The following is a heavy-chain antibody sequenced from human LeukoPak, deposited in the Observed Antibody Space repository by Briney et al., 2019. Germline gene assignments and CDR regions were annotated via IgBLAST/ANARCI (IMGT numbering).Heavy chain of an antibody. CDR1: GFTFDDYA. D-gene: IGHD2-2*02. J-gene: IGHJ3*02. CDR2: ISWNSGRI. V-gene: IGHV3-9*01. Sequence: PGRSLRLSCAASGFTFDDYAMPWVRQAPGKGLEWVSGISWNSGRIGYADSVKGRFTISRDNAKNSLYLQMTSLRAEDTALYYCAKGHRYCSSTSRYIGLDAFDIWGQGTMVTVSS. CDR3: AKGHRYCSSTSRYIGLDAFDI.